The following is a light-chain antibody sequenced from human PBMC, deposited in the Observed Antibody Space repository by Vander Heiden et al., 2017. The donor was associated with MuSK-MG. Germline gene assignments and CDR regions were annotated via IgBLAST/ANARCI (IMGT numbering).Light chain of an antibody. CDR1: QSVSSY. Sequence: EIVLTQSPATLSLSPGERATLSCRASQSVSSYLAWYQQKPGLAPRLLIYDASNRATGIPARFSGSGSGTDFTLTISSLEPEDFAVYYGQQRSNGPPFTFGPGTKVDIK. CDR3: QQRSNGPPFT. V-gene: IGKV3-11*01. J-gene: IGKJ3*01. CDR2: DAS.